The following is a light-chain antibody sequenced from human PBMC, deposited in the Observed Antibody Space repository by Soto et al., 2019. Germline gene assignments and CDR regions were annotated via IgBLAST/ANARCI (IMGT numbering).Light chain of an antibody. CDR3: QQYDSSPRT. Sequence: EIVLTQSPGTLSLSPGERATLSCRASQSVSSSYLAWYQQKPGQAPRLLIYRTSNRATGIPDGFSGSGSGTDFTLTISRLEPEDFAVYWCQQYDSSPRTFGQGTKVDI. J-gene: IGKJ1*01. CDR1: QSVSSSY. CDR2: RTS. V-gene: IGKV3-20*01.